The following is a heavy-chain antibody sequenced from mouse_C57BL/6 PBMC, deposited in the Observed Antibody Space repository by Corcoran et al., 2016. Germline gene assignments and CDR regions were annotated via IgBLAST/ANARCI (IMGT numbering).Heavy chain of an antibody. Sequence: QIQLVQSGPELKKPGETVKISCKASGYTFTTYGMGWVKQAPGKGLKWMGWINTYSGVPTYADDFKGRFAFSLETSASTAYLQINNLKNEDTATYFCARMVTTGAYWGQGTSVTVSS. J-gene: IGHJ4*01. CDR2: INTYSGVP. CDR3: ARMVTTGAY. V-gene: IGHV9-3*01. CDR1: GYTFTTYG. D-gene: IGHD2-2*01.